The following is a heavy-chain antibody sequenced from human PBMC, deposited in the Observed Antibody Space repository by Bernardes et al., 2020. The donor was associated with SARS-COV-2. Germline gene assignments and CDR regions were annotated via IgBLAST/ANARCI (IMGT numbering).Heavy chain of an antibody. CDR3: ARDRGSVKSGFDF. CDR2: ISTYNGDT. Sequence: ASVKVSCKTSGYTLTMYTITWVRQAPGQGLEWMGWISTYNGDTKIAQRFEGRVSMTTDTSTKTAYMELRSLRDDDTAVYYCARDRGSVKSGFDFWGQGSLVTVSS. J-gene: IGHJ4*02. D-gene: IGHD1-26*01. CDR1: GYTLTMYT. V-gene: IGHV1-18*04.